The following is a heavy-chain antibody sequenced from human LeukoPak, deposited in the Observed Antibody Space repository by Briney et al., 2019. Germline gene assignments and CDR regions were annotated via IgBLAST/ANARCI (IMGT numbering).Heavy chain of an antibody. CDR2: INPNSGGT. J-gene: IGHJ5*02. V-gene: IGHV1-2*02. CDR3: ARDRYCTNGVCYTNWFDR. D-gene: IGHD2-8*01. Sequence: ASVKVSCKASGYTFTGYYMHWVRQAPGQGLERMGGINPNSGGTNYAQKFQGRVTMTRDTSISTAYMELSRLRSDDTAVYYCARDRYCTNGVCYTNWFDRWGQGTLVTVSS. CDR1: GYTFTGYY.